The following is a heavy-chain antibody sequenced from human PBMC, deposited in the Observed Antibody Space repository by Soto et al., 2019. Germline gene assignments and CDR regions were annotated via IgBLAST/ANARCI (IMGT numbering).Heavy chain of an antibody. CDR1: WVTGRDIY. D-gene: IGHD1-7*01. Sequence: PVGSLRLSCAAAWVTGRDIYMSWVRQKQGKGLEWVSVIYSGGSTYYADSVKGRFTISRHNSKNTLYLQMNSLRAEDTAVYYCAREAPFSGITGTIDPGNYYYMDVWGKGTTVTVSS. J-gene: IGHJ6*03. V-gene: IGHV3-53*04. CDR3: AREAPFSGITGTIDPGNYYYMDV. CDR2: IYSGGST.